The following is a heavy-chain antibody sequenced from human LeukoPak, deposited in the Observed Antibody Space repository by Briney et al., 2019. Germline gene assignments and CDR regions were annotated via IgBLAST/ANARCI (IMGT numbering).Heavy chain of an antibody. Sequence: GRSLRLSCAASGFTFSSYAMSWVRQAPGKGLEWVSAISGSGGSTYYAGSGEGRFTLPRHNSKNTLYLQMNRLRAEDTAVYYCAESPLHFVAGTDYFDYWGQGTLVTVSS. J-gene: IGHJ4*02. V-gene: IGHV3-23*01. CDR1: GFTFSSYA. D-gene: IGHD6-19*01. CDR3: AESPLHFVAGTDYFDY. CDR2: ISGSGGST.